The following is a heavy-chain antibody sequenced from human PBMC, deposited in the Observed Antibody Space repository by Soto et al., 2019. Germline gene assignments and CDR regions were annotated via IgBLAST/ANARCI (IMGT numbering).Heavy chain of an antibody. V-gene: IGHV1-18*01. CDR3: ARDDGRRRYDRFDY. Sequence: QVQLVQSGAEVKKPGASVKVSPQASGYTFTHYGISWVRQAPGQGLEWMGWITGYNGNTYYAQKLQGRVTMTTDTATSTAYMELRSLSSDDTAVYYCARDDGRRRYDRFDYWGQGTLVTVSS. CDR2: ITGYNGNT. CDR1: GYTFTHYG. D-gene: IGHD5-12*01. J-gene: IGHJ4*02.